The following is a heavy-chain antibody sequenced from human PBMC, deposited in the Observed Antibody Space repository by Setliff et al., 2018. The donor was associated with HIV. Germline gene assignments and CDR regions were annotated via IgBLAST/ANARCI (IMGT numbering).Heavy chain of an antibody. J-gene: IGHJ4*02. Sequence: PSETLSLTCTVSGGSISTYFWTWIRQPPGKGLEWIGYIYTSGSTNYNPPLKSRVTISVDTSKNQFSLKLSSVTAADTAVYYCARGSFIGDYYYFDYWGQGTLVTVSS. V-gene: IGHV4-4*08. D-gene: IGHD3-10*01. CDR1: GGSISTYF. CDR3: ARGSFIGDYYYFDY. CDR2: IYTSGST.